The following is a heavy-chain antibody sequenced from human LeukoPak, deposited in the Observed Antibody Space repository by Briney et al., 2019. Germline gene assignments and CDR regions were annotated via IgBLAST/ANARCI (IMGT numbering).Heavy chain of an antibody. CDR2: IYYSGST. D-gene: IGHD6-13*01. CDR1: GGSISSYY. CDR3: ARGGSSSWYGPGHFDY. J-gene: IGHJ4*02. V-gene: IGHV4-39*07. Sequence: KPSETLSLTCTVSGGSISSYYWGWIGQPPGKGLEWIGSIYYSGSTYYNPSLKSRVTISVDTSKNQFSLKLSSVTAADTAVYYCARGGSSSWYGPGHFDYWGQGTLVTVSS.